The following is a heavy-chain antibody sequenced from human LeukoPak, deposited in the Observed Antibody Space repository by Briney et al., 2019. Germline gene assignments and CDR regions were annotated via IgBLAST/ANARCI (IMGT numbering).Heavy chain of an antibody. D-gene: IGHD5-24*01. Sequence: MSGESLKISCKGSGYSFTSYWIGWVRQMPGKGLEWMGIIYPGDSDTGYSPSFQGQVTISADKSISTAYLQWSSLKASDTAMYYCARLESEMATIRVYYFDYWGQGTLVTVSS. CDR3: ARLESEMATIRVYYFDY. CDR1: GYSFTSYW. V-gene: IGHV5-51*01. CDR2: IYPGDSDT. J-gene: IGHJ4*02.